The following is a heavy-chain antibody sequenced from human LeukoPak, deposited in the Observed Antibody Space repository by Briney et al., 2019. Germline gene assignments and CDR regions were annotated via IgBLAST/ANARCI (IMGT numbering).Heavy chain of an antibody. Sequence: PSETPSLACTVSGGSISSSSYYWGWIRQPPGKGLEWIGSIYYSGSTYYNPSLKSRVTISVDTSKNQFSLKLSSVTAADTAVYYCASLEWLYTPFDYWGQGTLVTVSS. CDR3: ASLEWLYTPFDY. CDR2: IYYSGST. J-gene: IGHJ4*02. CDR1: GGSISSSSYY. D-gene: IGHD3-3*01. V-gene: IGHV4-39*01.